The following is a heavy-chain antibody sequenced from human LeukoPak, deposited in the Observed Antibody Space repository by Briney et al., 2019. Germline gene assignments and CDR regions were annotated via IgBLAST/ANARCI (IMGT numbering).Heavy chain of an antibody. Sequence: PSETLSLTCTVSGYSISSGYYWGWIRQPPGKGLEWIGSICHSGSTYYNPSLKSRVTMSVDTSKNQFSLKLSSVTAADTAVYYCARESLLGDFDYWGQGTLVTVSS. V-gene: IGHV4-38-2*02. CDR1: GYSISSGYY. CDR3: ARESLLGDFDY. J-gene: IGHJ4*02. CDR2: ICHSGST. D-gene: IGHD3-16*01.